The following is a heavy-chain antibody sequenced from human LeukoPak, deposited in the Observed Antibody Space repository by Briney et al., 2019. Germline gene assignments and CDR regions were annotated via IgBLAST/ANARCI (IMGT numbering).Heavy chain of an antibody. J-gene: IGHJ6*02. V-gene: IGHV3-30-3*01. CDR2: ISYDGSNK. CDR3: ARDNRGYYSYYYYGMDV. Sequence: GRSLRLSCAASGFTFSSYAMHWVRQAPGKGLEWVAVISYDGSNKYYADSVKGRFTISRDNSKNTLYLQMNSLRAEDTAVYYCARDNRGYYSYYYYGMDVWGQGPTVTVSS. CDR1: GFTFSSYA. D-gene: IGHD3-22*01.